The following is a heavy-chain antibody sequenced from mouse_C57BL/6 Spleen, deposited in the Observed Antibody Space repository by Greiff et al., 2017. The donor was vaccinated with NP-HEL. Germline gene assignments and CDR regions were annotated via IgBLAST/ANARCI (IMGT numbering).Heavy chain of an antibody. J-gene: IGHJ3*01. CDR2: ISYDGSN. D-gene: IGHD3-3*01. V-gene: IGHV3-6*01. Sequence: EVKLMESGPGLVKPSQSLSLTCSVTGYSITSGYYWNWIRQFPGNKLEWMGYISYDGSNNYNPSLKNRISITRDTSKNQFFLKLNSVTTEDTATYYCARGRAFAYWGQGTLVTVSA. CDR3: ARGRAFAY. CDR1: GYSITSGYY.